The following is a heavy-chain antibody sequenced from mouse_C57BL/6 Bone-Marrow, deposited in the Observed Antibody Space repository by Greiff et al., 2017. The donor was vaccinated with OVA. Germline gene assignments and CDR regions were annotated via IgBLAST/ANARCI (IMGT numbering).Heavy chain of an antibody. CDR2: IYPGDGDT. CDR1: GYAFSSYW. Sequence: QVQLQQSGAELVKPGASVKISCKASGYAFSSYWMNWVKQRPGKGLEWIGQIYPGDGDTNYNGKFKGKATLTADKSSSTAYMQLSSLTSEDSAVYFCARCSDYEYYFDYWGQGTTITVSS. CDR3: ARCSDYEYYFDY. J-gene: IGHJ2*01. V-gene: IGHV1-80*01. D-gene: IGHD2-4*01.